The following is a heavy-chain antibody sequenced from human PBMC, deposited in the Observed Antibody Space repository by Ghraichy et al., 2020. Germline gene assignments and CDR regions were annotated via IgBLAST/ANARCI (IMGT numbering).Heavy chain of an antibody. CDR3: ASDSGKAKSSPSYYFDY. J-gene: IGHJ4*02. Sequence: GESLNISCAASGFTFSNYAMHWVRQAPGKGLEWVAVISYDGSNKFYADSVKGRFTISRDNSKNTLYLLVNSLRAEDTAVYYCASDSGKAKSSPSYYFDYWGQGTLVTVSS. CDR1: GFTFSNYA. V-gene: IGHV3-30*04. D-gene: IGHD6-19*01. CDR2: ISYDGSNK.